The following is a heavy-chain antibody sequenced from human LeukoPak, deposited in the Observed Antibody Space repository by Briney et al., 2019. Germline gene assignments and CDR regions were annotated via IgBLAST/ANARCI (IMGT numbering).Heavy chain of an antibody. V-gene: IGHV1-69*05. CDR3: ARDGGGYSYGGAFDY. CDR1: GGTFSSYA. CDR2: IIPIFGTA. J-gene: IGHJ4*02. Sequence: GASVKVSCKASGGTFSSYAISWVRQAPGQGLEWMGGIIPIFGTANYAQKFQGRVTITTDESTSTAYMELSGLRSEDTAVYYCARDGGGYSYGGAFDYWGQGTLVTVSS. D-gene: IGHD5-18*01.